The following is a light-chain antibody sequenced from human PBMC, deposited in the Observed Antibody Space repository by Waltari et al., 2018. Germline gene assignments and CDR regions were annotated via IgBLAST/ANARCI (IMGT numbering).Light chain of an antibody. J-gene: IGKJ1*01. CDR2: WAS. CDR1: QSILDSSNKRNY. Sequence: DIVMTQSPDSLAVSLGERATIKCKSSQSILDSSNKRNYLGWYQQKPGKPPKLRIYWASTREFGVPDRFSGSGSGTDFTLTINSLQPDDFATYYCQQYSSFSTFGLGTKV. CDR3: QQYSSFST. V-gene: IGKV4-1*01.